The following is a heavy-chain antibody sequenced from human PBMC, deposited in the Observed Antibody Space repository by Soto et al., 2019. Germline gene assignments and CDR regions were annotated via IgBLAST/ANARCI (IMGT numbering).Heavy chain of an antibody. Sequence: EVQLVESGGGLVKPGGSLRLSCAASGFTFTSAWMNWVRQAPGKGLEWVGRIKSNTDGGTTDYAAPVKGRFTISRDDSKNTLCLQMNSLKTEDTAVYYCATGWMANDPRDFDYWGQGALVTVSS. CDR2: IKSNTDGGTT. D-gene: IGHD1-1*01. CDR1: GFTFTSAW. J-gene: IGHJ4*02. V-gene: IGHV3-15*07. CDR3: ATGWMANDPRDFDY.